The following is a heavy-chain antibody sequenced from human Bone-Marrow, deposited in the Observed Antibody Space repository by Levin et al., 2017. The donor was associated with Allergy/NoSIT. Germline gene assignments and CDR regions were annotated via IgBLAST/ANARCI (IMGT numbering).Heavy chain of an antibody. CDR1: GFSFSGYT. Sequence: PGESLKISCAASGFSFSGYTMTWVRQAPGKGLEWVSSISGSGKYIYYAESLKGRITISRDNARKSVYLEMNSLRAEDTAVYYCARDPALNRGSNYGMDVWGHGTTVTVSS. J-gene: IGHJ6*02. D-gene: IGHD3-10*01. CDR2: ISGSGKYI. CDR3: ARDPALNRGSNYGMDV. V-gene: IGHV3-21*01.